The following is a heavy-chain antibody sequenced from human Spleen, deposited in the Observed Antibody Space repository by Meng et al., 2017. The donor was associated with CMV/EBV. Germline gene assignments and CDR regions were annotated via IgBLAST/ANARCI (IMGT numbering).Heavy chain of an antibody. CDR2: IYSAGST. D-gene: IGHD2-15*01. V-gene: IGHV3-53*01. CDR1: GFTVSSNY. J-gene: IGHJ4*02. CDR3: ARVVGLHFDY. Sequence: GGSLRLSCAASGFTVSSNYMSWVRQAPGKGLEWVSVIYSAGSTYYADSVKGRFTISRDNSRNTLYFQMNSLRAEDTAVYYCARVVGLHFDYWGQGTRVTVSS.